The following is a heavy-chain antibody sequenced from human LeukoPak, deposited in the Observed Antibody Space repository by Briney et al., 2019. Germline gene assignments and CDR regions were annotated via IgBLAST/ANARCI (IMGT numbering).Heavy chain of an antibody. Sequence: AGGSLRLSCAASGFTFRAYAMAWVRQVPGKGLEWVSVISAGGDTTYYADSVNVRFTISRDNSKNMVYLQMNSLRAGDTAVYFCALGYCSGGDCYAKPYYFDHWGQGAPVTVSS. D-gene: IGHD2-15*01. CDR3: ALGYCSGGDCYAKPYYFDH. CDR2: ISAGGDTT. CDR1: GFTFRAYA. J-gene: IGHJ4*02. V-gene: IGHV3-23*01.